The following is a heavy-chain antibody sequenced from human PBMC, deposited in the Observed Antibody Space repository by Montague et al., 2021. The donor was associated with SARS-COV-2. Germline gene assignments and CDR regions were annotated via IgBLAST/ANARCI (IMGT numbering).Heavy chain of an antibody. CDR3: ARGRTRVGQLSYFDY. J-gene: IGHJ4*02. CDR2: VYNDENT. CDR1: GGSINNYF. V-gene: IGHV4-59*13. D-gene: IGHD2-2*01. Sequence: SETLSLTCTVSGGSINNYFWAWIRQTPDKGLEWTASVYNDENTNSHPSLKSRLTMSIDTSKRQFSLNLNSVTAVDTAVYYCARGRTRVGQLSYFDYWGQGILVTVSS.